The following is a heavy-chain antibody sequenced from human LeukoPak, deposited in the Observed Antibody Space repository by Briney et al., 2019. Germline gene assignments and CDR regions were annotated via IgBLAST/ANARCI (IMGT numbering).Heavy chain of an antibody. D-gene: IGHD3-10*01. CDR2: ISAYNGNT. V-gene: IGHV1-18*01. J-gene: IGHJ5*02. CDR3: ARDRLWFGEHKPLNWFDP. CDR1: GYTFTSYG. Sequence: ASVKVSCKASGYTFTSYGISWVRQAPGQGLEWMGWISAYNGNTNYAQKLQGRVTMTTDTSTSTAYMELRSLRSDDTAVYYCARDRLWFGEHKPLNWFDPWGQGTLVTVSS.